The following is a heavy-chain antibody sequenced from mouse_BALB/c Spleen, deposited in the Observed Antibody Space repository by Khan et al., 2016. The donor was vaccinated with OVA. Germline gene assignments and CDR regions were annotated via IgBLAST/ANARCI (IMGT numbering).Heavy chain of an antibody. D-gene: IGHD2-14*01. CDR2: INPDSSTI. CDR3: ARPYRYDGKAWFAY. Sequence: EVKLLESGGGLVQPGGSLKLSCAASGFDFSRYWMSWVRQAPGKGLEWIGEINPDSSTINYTPSLKDKFIISRDNSKNTLYLQMSKVRSEDTALYYCARPYRYDGKAWFAYWGQGTLVTVSA. V-gene: IGHV4-1*02. J-gene: IGHJ3*01. CDR1: GFDFSRYW.